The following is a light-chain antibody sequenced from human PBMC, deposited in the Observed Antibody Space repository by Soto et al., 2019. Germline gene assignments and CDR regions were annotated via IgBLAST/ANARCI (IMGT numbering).Light chain of an antibody. J-gene: IGKJ4*01. CDR1: QSLSVY. Sequence: EIVLTQSPATLSLSPGERATLSCRASQSLSVYLAWYQQKPGQAPRLLISNASNRATGIPARFSGSGSGTDFTLIISSLEPEDFALYYCQQRRDWPLTFGGGTKVEI. V-gene: IGKV3-11*01. CDR2: NAS. CDR3: QQRRDWPLT.